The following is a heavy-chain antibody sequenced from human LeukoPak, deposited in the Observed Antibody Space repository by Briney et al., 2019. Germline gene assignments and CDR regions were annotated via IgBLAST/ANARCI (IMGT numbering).Heavy chain of an antibody. CDR3: ARGGGNTRLWSTNYYYYYMDV. CDR2: MNPNSGNT. CDR1: GYTFTSYD. D-gene: IGHD5-18*01. J-gene: IGHJ6*03. Sequence: ASVKVSCKASGYTFTSYDINWVRQATGQELEWMGWMNPNSGNTGYAQKFQGRVTITRNTSISTAYMELSSMRSEDTAVYYCARGGGNTRLWSTNYYYYYMDVWGKGTTVTVSS. V-gene: IGHV1-8*03.